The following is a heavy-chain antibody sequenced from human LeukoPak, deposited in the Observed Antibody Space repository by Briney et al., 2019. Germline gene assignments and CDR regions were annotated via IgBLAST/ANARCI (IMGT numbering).Heavy chain of an antibody. J-gene: IGHJ4*02. CDR3: AIIPRAAAGPSARSPFHY. V-gene: IGHV3-15*07. CDR2: IRSKADGGTP. CDR1: GFSFSDAW. D-gene: IGHD6-13*01. Sequence: GGSLRLSCAASGFSFSDAWMNWVRQAPGKGLEWVGHIRSKADGGTPDYIAPVKGRFTISRDNAKNSLYLQMNSLRAEDTAVYYCAIIPRAAAGPSARSPFHYWGQGTLVTVSS.